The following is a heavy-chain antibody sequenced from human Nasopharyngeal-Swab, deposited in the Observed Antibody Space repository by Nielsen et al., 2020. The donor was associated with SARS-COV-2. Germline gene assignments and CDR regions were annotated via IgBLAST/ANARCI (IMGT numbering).Heavy chain of an antibody. D-gene: IGHD3-10*01. CDR1: GRSISSSSSY. V-gene: IGHV4-39*01. CDR2: IYYSGST. J-gene: IGHJ4*02. CDR3: ARQYRGYYGSGSYYTDY. Sequence: SETLSLTCTVSGRSISSSSSYWGWIRQPPGKGLEWIGSIYYSGSTYYNPSLKSRVTISVDTSKNQFSLKLSSVTAADTAVYYCARQYRGYYGSGSYYTDYWGQGTLVTVSS.